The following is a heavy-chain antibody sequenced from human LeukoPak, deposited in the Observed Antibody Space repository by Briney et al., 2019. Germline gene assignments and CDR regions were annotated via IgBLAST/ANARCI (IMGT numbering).Heavy chain of an antibody. V-gene: IGHV1-18*01. D-gene: IGHD3-3*01. CDR1: GYTFTSYG. J-gene: IGHJ4*02. CDR3: ARLYDFWSGSNQHVGGNYDY. CDR2: ISAYNGNT. Sequence: GASVKVSCKASGYTFTSYGISWVRQAPGQGLEWMGWISAYNGNTNYAQKLQGRVTMTTDTSTSTAYMELRSLRSDDTAVYYCARLYDFWSGSNQHVGGNYDYWGQGTLVTVSS.